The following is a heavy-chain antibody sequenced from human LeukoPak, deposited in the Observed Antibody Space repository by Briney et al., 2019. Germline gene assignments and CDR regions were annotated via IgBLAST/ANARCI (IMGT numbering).Heavy chain of an antibody. V-gene: IGHV4-39*01. CDR1: GGSISSNGYY. CDR3: ARHPRYYYGSGSKGIDY. J-gene: IGHJ4*02. Sequence: SETLSLTCTVSGGSISSNGYYWGWIRQSPGEGLEWIGNIYYSGITYYNASLKSRVTISADTSKNQFSLKLSSVTAADTAVYYCARHPRYYYGSGSKGIDYWGQGTLVTVSS. D-gene: IGHD3-10*01. CDR2: IYYSGIT.